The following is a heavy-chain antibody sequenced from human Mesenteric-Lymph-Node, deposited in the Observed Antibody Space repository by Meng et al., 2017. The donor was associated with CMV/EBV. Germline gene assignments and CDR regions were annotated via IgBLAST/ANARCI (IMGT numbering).Heavy chain of an antibody. CDR2: IIPIFGTA. Sequence: SVKVSCKASGYTFTSYGISWVRQAPGQGLEWMGGIIPIFGTANYAQKFQGRVTITTDESTSTAYMELSSLRSEDTAVYYCARDHPVDTAMVGSTQGPLSPYYYYGMDVWGQGTTVTVSS. V-gene: IGHV1-69*05. D-gene: IGHD5-18*01. CDR3: ARDHPVDTAMVGSTQGPLSPYYYYGMDV. CDR1: GYTFTSYG. J-gene: IGHJ6*02.